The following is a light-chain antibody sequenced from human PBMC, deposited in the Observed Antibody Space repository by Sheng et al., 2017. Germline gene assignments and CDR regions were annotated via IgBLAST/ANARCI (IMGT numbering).Light chain of an antibody. CDR1: QSVTTY. Sequence: EIVLTQSPATLSLSPGERATLSCRASQSVTTYLAWYQQKPGQAPRLLIYDASNRATGTPDRFSGSGSGTDFTLTISRLEPEDFAVYYCQQYDNSPEWTFGQGTKVEIK. J-gene: IGKJ1*01. CDR3: QQYDNSPEWT. V-gene: IGKV3-20*01. CDR2: DAS.